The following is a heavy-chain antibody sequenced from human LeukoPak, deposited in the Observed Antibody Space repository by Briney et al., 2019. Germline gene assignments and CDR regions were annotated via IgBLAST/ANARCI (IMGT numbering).Heavy chain of an antibody. CDR2: IYYSGTT. J-gene: IGHJ5*02. CDR1: GGSVNSYY. CDR3: ARIPAAGSMGWFDP. V-gene: IGHV4-59*02. D-gene: IGHD6-13*01. Sequence: KPSETLSLTCTVSGGSVNSYYWTWIRQPPGRGLEWIGYIYYSGTTEYNPSLKSRVTISKDTSKNQFSLRVTSLTAADTAVYYCARIPAAGSMGWFDPWGQGILVTVSS.